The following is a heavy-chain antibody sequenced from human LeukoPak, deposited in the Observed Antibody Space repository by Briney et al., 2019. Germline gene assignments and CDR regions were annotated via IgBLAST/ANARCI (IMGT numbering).Heavy chain of an antibody. CDR1: GGTFSSYA. CDR3: ARGQRSYDSSGYYFY. D-gene: IGHD3-22*01. J-gene: IGHJ4*02. CDR2: IIPILGIA. V-gene: IGHV1-69*04. Sequence: SVKVSCKASGGTFSSYAISWVRQAPGQGLEWMGRIIPILGIANYAQKFQGRVTITTDKSTSTGYMELSSLRSEDTAVYYCARGQRSYDSSGYYFYWGQGTLVTVSS.